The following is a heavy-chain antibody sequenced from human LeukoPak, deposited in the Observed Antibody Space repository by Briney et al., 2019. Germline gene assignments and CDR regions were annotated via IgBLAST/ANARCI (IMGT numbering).Heavy chain of an antibody. Sequence: GGSLRLSCAASGFTFSSYWMHWVRQAPGKGLVWVSRINSDGSSTSYADSVKGRFAISRDDSKNTLHLQMNSLRAEDTAMYYCTRAHGRITRDAYLDYWGQGTLVTVSS. D-gene: IGHD3-10*01. CDR2: INSDGSST. CDR1: GFTFSSYW. V-gene: IGHV3-74*01. J-gene: IGHJ4*02. CDR3: TRAHGRITRDAYLDY.